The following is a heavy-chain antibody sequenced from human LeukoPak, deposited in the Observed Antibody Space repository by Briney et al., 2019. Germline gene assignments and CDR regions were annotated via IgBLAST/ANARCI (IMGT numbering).Heavy chain of an antibody. CDR2: ISYDGRNI. Sequence: GGSLRLSCAASGFTFNNYGMHWVRQAPGKGLEWVAVISYDGRNIHYPDSVKGRFTISRDNSKNTLYLQMNSLRAEDTAVYYCARDSPPGDYIWGQGTMVTVSS. CDR3: ARDSPPGDYI. CDR1: GFTFNNYG. J-gene: IGHJ3*02. D-gene: IGHD4-17*01. V-gene: IGHV3-30*03.